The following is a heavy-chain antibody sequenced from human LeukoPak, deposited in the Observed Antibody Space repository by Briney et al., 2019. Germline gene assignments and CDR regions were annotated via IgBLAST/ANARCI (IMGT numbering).Heavy chain of an antibody. V-gene: IGHV1-3*01. D-gene: IGHD2-8*01. Sequence: GASVKVSCKASGYTFTSYAMHWVRQAPGQRLEWMGWINAGNGNTKYSQKFQGRVTITRDTSASAAYMELSSLRSEDTAVYYCARMSSLYGIDYWGQGTLVTVSS. CDR3: ARMSSLYGIDY. J-gene: IGHJ4*02. CDR1: GYTFTSYA. CDR2: INAGNGNT.